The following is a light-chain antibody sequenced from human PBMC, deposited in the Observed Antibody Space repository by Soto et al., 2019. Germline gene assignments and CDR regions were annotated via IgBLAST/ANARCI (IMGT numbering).Light chain of an antibody. V-gene: IGKV3-11*01. Sequence: EIVLTQSPATLSLSPGERATLSCRASQSVSSYLAWYQQKSGQAPRLLIFDAFNRATGIPARFSGSGSGTDFTLTISSLEPEDFAVYYCQQRSNWPPTFGGGTKVEIK. CDR3: QQRSNWPPT. CDR1: QSVSSY. CDR2: DAF. J-gene: IGKJ4*01.